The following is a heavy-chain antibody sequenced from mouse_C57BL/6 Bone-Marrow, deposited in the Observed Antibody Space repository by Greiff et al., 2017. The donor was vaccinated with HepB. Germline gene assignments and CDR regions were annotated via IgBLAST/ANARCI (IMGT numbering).Heavy chain of an antibody. CDR2: IDPSDSYT. D-gene: IGHD1-1*01. CDR1: GYTFTSYW. V-gene: IGHV1-50*01. Sequence: VQLQQPGAELVKPGASVKLSCKASGYTFTSYWMQWVKQRPGQGLEWIGEIDPSDSYTNYNQKFKGKATLTVDTSSSTAYMQLSSLTSEDSAVYYCARGPYYGSPMDYWGQGTSVTVSS. CDR3: ARGPYYGSPMDY. J-gene: IGHJ4*01.